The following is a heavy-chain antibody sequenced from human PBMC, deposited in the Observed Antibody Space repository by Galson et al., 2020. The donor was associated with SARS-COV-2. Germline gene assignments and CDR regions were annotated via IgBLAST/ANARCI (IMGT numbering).Heavy chain of an antibody. J-gene: IGHJ4*02. V-gene: IGHV3-23*01. D-gene: IGHD3-9*01. CDR3: AKHDDILTGYSIPPLDY. Sequence: GGSLRLSCAASGFTFSSYAMSWVRQAPGKGLEWVSAISGSGGSTYYADSVKGRFTISRDNSKNTLYLQMNSQRAEDTAVYYCAKHDDILTGYSIPPLDYWGQGTLVTVSS. CDR1: GFTFSSYA. CDR2: ISGSGGST.